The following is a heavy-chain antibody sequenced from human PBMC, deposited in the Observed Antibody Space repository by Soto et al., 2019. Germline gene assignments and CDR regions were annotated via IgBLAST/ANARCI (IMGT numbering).Heavy chain of an antibody. CDR3: ARATSTSRTYYYCYYMDV. J-gene: IGHJ6*03. CDR1: GGSFSCYY. Sequence: SETRSLTCAVYGGSFSCYYWRWIRQPPGKRLEWIGEINHSGSTNYNPSLKSRVTISVDTSKNQFSLKLSSVTAADTAVYYCARATSTSRTYYYCYYMDVWGKGTTVTVSS. V-gene: IGHV4-34*01. D-gene: IGHD2-2*01. CDR2: INHSGST.